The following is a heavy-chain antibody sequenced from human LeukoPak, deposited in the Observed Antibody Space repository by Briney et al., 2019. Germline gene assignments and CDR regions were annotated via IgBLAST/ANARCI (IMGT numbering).Heavy chain of an antibody. Sequence: GGSLRLSGAASGFTLIGYSMNWVRQAPGKGLEWVSYINSSSGTIIYADSVKGRFTISRDNAKNSLYLQINSLRAEDTAVYYCAKEGDNTGYRYFDDWGQGTLVTVSS. CDR2: INSSSGTI. CDR3: AKEGDNTGYRYFDD. V-gene: IGHV3-48*04. D-gene: IGHD3-22*01. J-gene: IGHJ4*02. CDR1: GFTLIGYS.